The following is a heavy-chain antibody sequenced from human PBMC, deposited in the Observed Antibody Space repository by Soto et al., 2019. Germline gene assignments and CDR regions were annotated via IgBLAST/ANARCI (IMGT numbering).Heavy chain of an antibody. D-gene: IGHD6-6*01. V-gene: IGHV5-51*01. CDR2: IYPGDSDT. J-gene: IGHJ6*02. CDR3: ARSSSSGYYYYGVDV. Sequence: PGESLKISCKGSGYSFTSYWIGWVRQMPGKGLEWTGIIYPGDSDTRYSPSFQGQVTISADKSISTAYLQWSSLKASDTAMYYCARSSSSGYYYYGVDVWGQGTTVTVSS. CDR1: GYSFTSYW.